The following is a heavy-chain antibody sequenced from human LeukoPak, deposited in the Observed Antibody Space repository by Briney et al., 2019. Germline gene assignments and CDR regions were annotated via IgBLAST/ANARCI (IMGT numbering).Heavy chain of an antibody. D-gene: IGHD4-17*01. CDR1: GFTFSSYW. Sequence: PGGSLRLSCAASGFTFSSYWMHWVRQAPGKGLEWVSRISEDGRIKKYADSVKGRFTISRDNSKNSLYLQMNSLRIEDTALYYCAKDILPALGDYEAGFEFDSWGQGTRVTVSS. CDR3: AKDILPALGDYEAGFEFDS. V-gene: IGHV3-43*02. J-gene: IGHJ4*02. CDR2: ISEDGRIK.